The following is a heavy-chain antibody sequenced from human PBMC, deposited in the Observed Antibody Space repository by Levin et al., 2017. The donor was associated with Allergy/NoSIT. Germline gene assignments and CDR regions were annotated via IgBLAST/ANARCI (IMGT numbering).Heavy chain of an antibody. D-gene: IGHD5-18*01. CDR3: ARIRQYSYGYDLGDY. V-gene: IGHV2-70*11. Sequence: QTLSLTCTFSGFSLSTSGMCVSWIRQPPGKALEWLARIDWDDDKYYSTSLKTRLTISKDTSKNQVVLTMTNMDPVDTATYYCARIRQYSYGYDLGDYWGQGTLVTVSS. CDR1: GFSLSTSGMC. CDR2: IDWDDDK. J-gene: IGHJ4*02.